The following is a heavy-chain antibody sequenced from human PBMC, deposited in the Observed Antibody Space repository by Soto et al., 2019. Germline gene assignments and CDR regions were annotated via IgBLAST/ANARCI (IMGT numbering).Heavy chain of an antibody. CDR1: VYTFTSYG. V-gene: IGHV1-18*01. D-gene: IGHD3-10*01. CDR3: ARDFYGSGSYLHTH. Sequence: ASVTVCCKASVYTFTSYGISWVRQAPGQGLEWMGWISAYNGNTNYAQKLQGRVTMTTDTSTSTAYMELRSLRSDDTAVYYCARDFYGSGSYLHTHWGQGTLVTVSS. J-gene: IGHJ1*01. CDR2: ISAYNGNT.